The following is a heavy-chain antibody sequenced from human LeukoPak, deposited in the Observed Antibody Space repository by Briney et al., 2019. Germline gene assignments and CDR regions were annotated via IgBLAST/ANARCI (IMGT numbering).Heavy chain of an antibody. CDR2: IRFTGSYI. D-gene: IGHD5-12*01. Sequence: GGSLRLSCVASGFTFSHYSMNWVRQAPGKGLEWVSSIRFTGSYIYYADSVKGRFTISRDNSKNTLYLQMNSLRAEDTAVYYCARGYSGYDFYYFDYWGQGTLVTVSS. CDR3: ARGYSGYDFYYFDY. J-gene: IGHJ4*02. V-gene: IGHV3-21*01. CDR1: GFTFSHYS.